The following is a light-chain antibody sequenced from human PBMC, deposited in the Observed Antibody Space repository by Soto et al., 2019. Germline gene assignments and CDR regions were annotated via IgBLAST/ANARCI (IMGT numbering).Light chain of an antibody. CDR2: AAS. J-gene: IGKJ5*01. CDR3: RQSYSTPIT. V-gene: IGKV1-39*01. Sequence: DIQITQSPSSLSASVGERVTITCRASQSISSYLNWYQQKPGKAPKLLIYAASSLQSGVPSRFSGSGSGKDVALTISSLQPEDFATFYCRQSYSTPITFGHGTRLEI. CDR1: QSISSY.